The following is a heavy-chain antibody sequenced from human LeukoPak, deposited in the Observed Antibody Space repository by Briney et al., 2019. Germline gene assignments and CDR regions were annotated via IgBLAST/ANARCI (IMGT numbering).Heavy chain of an antibody. CDR3: ARELAASRGRGFDP. J-gene: IGHJ5*02. CDR2: ISHDGSNK. CDR1: AFSFSSYT. V-gene: IGHV3-30*04. D-gene: IGHD6-6*01. Sequence: GGSLRLSCAASAFSFSSYTMHWVRQAPGKGLEWVAVISHDGSNKYYADSVKGRFTISRDNSKNTLYLQMNSLRAGDTAVYYCARELAASRGRGFDPWGQGTLVTVSS.